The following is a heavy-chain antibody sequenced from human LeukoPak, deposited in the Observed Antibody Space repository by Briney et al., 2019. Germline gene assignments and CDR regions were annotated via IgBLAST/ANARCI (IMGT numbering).Heavy chain of an antibody. CDR2: TYSGGTT. CDR1: XXTVTSNH. J-gene: IGHJ4*02. V-gene: IGHV3-66*01. D-gene: IGHD4-17*01. Sequence: XLSCXXSXXTVTSNHMTWVRQAPGKGLEWVSVTYSGGTTYYADSVKGRSTSSRDNSKNTHYLQMNSLRVEDTAVYYCARESPTTVTYFDYWGQGTXVTXSS. CDR3: ARESPTTVTYFDY.